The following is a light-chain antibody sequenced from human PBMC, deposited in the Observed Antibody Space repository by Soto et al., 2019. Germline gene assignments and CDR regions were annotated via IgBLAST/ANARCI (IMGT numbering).Light chain of an antibody. Sequence: DIQITQSPSTLSASVGDGVTITFRASQAISSWLAWYQQKPGKAPKLLIYKASTLKSGVPSRFSGSGSGTAFTLTISSLQPDDFATYYCQHYNSYSEAFGQGTKVDIK. CDR1: QAISSW. CDR3: QHYNSYSEA. CDR2: KAS. J-gene: IGKJ1*01. V-gene: IGKV1-5*03.